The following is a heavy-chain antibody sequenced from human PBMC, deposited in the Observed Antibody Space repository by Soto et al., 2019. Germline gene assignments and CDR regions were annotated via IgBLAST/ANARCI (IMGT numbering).Heavy chain of an antibody. Sequence: GGSLRLSCAASVFTFNRHTMGWVRQAPGKGLEWVSSFSDTGGTPFYLDSVRGRFIISRDNSNNTVHLQMNSLRAEDTARYYCAKGLYPDSSGRDDALDFWRQGTMVTVSS. J-gene: IGHJ3*01. V-gene: IGHV3-23*01. CDR3: AKGLYPDSSGRDDALDF. CDR1: VFTFNRHT. CDR2: FSDTGGTP. D-gene: IGHD6-25*01.